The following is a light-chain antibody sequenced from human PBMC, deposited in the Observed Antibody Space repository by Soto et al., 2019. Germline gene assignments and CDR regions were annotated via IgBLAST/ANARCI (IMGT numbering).Light chain of an antibody. J-gene: IGKJ4*01. CDR3: LQDYNYPLT. V-gene: IGKV1-5*03. CDR2: KAA. CDR1: QSISSW. Sequence: DIQMTQSPSTLSASVGDRVTITCRASQSISSWLAWYQQKPGKAPKLLIYKAASLESGVPSRFSGSGSGTEFTLTISSLQPDDFATYYCLQDYNYPLTFGGGTKVDNK.